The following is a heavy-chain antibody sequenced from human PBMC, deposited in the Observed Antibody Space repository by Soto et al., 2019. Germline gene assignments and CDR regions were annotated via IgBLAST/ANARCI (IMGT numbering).Heavy chain of an antibody. CDR2: IYYSGST. V-gene: IGHV4-30-4*01. Sequence: SETLSLTCTVSGGSISSGDDYWSWIRQPPGKGLEWIGYIYYSGSTYYNPSLKSRLTISVDTSKNQFSLKLGSVTAADTAVYYCAREGSFGFDYWGQGALVTVSS. CDR1: GGSISSGDDY. J-gene: IGHJ4*02. D-gene: IGHD3-16*01. CDR3: AREGSFGFDY.